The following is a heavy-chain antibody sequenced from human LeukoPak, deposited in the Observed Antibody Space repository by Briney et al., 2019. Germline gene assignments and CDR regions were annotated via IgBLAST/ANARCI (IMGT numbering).Heavy chain of an antibody. Sequence: ASVKVSCKASGGTFSSYAISWVRQAPGQGLEWMGGIIPIFGTANYAQKFQGRVTMTTDTSTRTVYMELRSLRSDDTAVYYCAREAIFGVVNWFDPWGQGTLVTVSS. V-gene: IGHV1-69*05. CDR1: GGTFSSYA. CDR2: IIPIFGTA. D-gene: IGHD3-3*01. J-gene: IGHJ5*02. CDR3: AREAIFGVVNWFDP.